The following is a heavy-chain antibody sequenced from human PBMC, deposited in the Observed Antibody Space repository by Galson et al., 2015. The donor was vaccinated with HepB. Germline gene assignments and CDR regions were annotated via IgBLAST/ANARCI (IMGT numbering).Heavy chain of an antibody. CDR1: GYTFTSYG. CDR3: ARESKVIDGYYYYYYMDV. V-gene: IGHV1-18*01. Sequence: SVKVSCKASGYTFTSYGISWVRQAPGQGLEWMGWISAYNGNTNYAQKLQGRATMTTDTSTSTAYMELRSLRSDDTAVYYCARESKVIDGYYYYYYMDVWGKGTTVTVSS. D-gene: IGHD5-24*01. CDR2: ISAYNGNT. J-gene: IGHJ6*03.